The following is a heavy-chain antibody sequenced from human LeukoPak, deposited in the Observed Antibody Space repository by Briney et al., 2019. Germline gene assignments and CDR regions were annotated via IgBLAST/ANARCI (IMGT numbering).Heavy chain of an antibody. CDR1: RFAFSTYA. CDR3: AKDSVVVPAAPYGMDV. CDR2: ISGSGGNT. V-gene: IGHV3-23*01. Sequence: GRCLCLSCVASRFAFSTYAMAWVPEAPGRGAERVSAISGSGGNTYYAHSVKGCFTISRDNSRNTLYLQMNSLRAEDTAVYYCAKDSVVVPAAPYGMDVWGQGTTVTVSS. J-gene: IGHJ6*02. D-gene: IGHD2-2*01.